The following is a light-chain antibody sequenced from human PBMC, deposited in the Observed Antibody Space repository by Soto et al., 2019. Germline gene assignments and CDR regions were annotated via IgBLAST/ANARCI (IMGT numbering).Light chain of an antibody. V-gene: IGKV3-20*01. CDR1: QSVSSSY. CDR3: QQYNNWPRAT. Sequence: EIVLTQSPGTLSLSPGERATLSCRASQSVSSSYLAWYQQKPGQAPRLLIYGASSRATGIPDRFSGSGSGTEFNLTISSLQSEDFGVYYCQQYNNWPRATFGQGTKVDIK. CDR2: GAS. J-gene: IGKJ1*01.